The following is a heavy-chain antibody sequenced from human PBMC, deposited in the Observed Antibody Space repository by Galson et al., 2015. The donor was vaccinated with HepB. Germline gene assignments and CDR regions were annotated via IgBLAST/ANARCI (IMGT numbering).Heavy chain of an antibody. CDR2: ISASNGNR. J-gene: IGHJ5*02. CDR3: ARAARGQLTYMSWGFDP. D-gene: IGHD2-15*01. V-gene: IGHV1-18*01. CDR1: GYTFTTYG. Sequence: SVKVSCKASGYTFTTYGISWVRQAPGQGLEWMGWISASNGNRNYAQKLKGRVTMTTDTSTSTAHMELRSLRSDDTAVYYCARAARGQLTYMSWGFDPWGQGTLVTVSS.